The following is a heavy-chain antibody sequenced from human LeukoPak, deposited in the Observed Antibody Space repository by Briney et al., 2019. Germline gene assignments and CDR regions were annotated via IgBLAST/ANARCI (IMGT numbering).Heavy chain of an antibody. D-gene: IGHD4-11*01. CDR3: ARDRHDYTHYFDY. J-gene: IGHJ4*02. CDR1: GFTFSSYW. CDR2: IKQDGSEK. V-gene: IGHV3-7*01. Sequence: GGSLGLSCAASGFTFSSYWMSWVRQAPGKGLEWVANIKQDGSEKYYVDSVKGRFTISRDNAKNSLYLQMNSLRAEDTAVYYCARDRHDYTHYFDYWGQGTLVTVSS.